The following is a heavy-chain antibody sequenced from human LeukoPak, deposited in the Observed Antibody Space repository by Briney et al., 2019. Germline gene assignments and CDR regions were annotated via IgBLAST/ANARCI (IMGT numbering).Heavy chain of an antibody. CDR3: ARDPGY. CDR2: IYYSGST. CDR1: GGSISSYY. V-gene: IGHV4-59*01. Sequence: PSETLSLTCTVSGGSISSYYWSWIRQPPGKGLEWIGYIYYSGSTNYNPSLKSRVTISVDTSKNQFSLKLSSVTAADTAVYYCARDPGYWGRGTLVTVSS. J-gene: IGHJ4*02.